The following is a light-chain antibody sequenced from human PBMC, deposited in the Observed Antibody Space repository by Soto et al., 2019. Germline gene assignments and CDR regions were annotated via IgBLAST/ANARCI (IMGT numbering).Light chain of an antibody. Sequence: QSVLTQPPSASGSPGQSVTISCTVTSSDVGAYDYVSWYQQHPGKAPKLMIYEINKRPSGVPDRFSGSQSGNTASLTISGLQAEDEANYYCSSYTSSSTLYVFGTGTKVTVL. V-gene: IGLV2-8*01. CDR2: EIN. J-gene: IGLJ1*01. CDR1: SSDVGAYDY. CDR3: SSYTSSSTLYV.